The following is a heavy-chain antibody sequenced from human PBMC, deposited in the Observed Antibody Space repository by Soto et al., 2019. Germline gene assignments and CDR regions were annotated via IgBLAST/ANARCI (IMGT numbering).Heavy chain of an antibody. CDR2: LHYSGST. D-gene: IGHD2-2*01. J-gene: IGHJ4*02. V-gene: IGHV4-39*01. Sequence: PSETLSLSCRVSGGSVSTSRYYWGGIRQPPGKGLEWIGCLHYSGSTYYNPSLKSRVTSSVDTSKNQFSLTLTSVTAADTAVYYCARRLFTNSCPSYFDYWGQGALVTVSS. CDR3: ARRLFTNSCPSYFDY. CDR1: GGSVSTSRYY.